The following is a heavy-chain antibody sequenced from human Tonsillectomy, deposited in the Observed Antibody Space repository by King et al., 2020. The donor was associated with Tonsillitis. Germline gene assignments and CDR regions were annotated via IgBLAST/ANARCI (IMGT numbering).Heavy chain of an antibody. CDR3: AKHDIGLSGWYFDL. CDR2: IAYDVSYE. CDR1: GFTFSNYG. Sequence: VQLVESGGGVVQPGRSLILSCAASGFTFSNYGMHWVRQAPGKGLEWVALIAYDVSYENYADSVKGRFAISRDNSKNTLYLEMNSLRVEDTAVYYCAKHDIGLSGWYFDLWGRGTLVTVSS. J-gene: IGHJ2*01. D-gene: IGHD2-15*01. V-gene: IGHV3-30*18.